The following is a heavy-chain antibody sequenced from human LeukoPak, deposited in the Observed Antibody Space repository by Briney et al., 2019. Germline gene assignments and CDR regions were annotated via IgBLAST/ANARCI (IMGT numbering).Heavy chain of an antibody. D-gene: IGHD3-9*01. Sequence: TSVMVSCKASGFTFTSSAVQWVRQARGQRLEWIGWIVVGSGNTNYAQKFQERVTITRGMSTSTAYMELSSLRSEDTAVYYCAAAEHYDILTGYSYFDYWGQGTLVTVSS. CDR2: IVVGSGNT. CDR3: AAAEHYDILTGYSYFDY. J-gene: IGHJ4*02. V-gene: IGHV1-58*01. CDR1: GFTFTSSA.